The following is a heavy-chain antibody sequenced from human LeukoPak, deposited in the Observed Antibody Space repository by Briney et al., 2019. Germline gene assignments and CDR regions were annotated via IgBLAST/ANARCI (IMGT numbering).Heavy chain of an antibody. CDR3: ARRHQAGATLFY. J-gene: IGHJ4*02. Sequence: ASVKVSRMASGYSFTDYYMHWVRQAPAQGLEWMGWINPNSGDTRYAQKFRGRVTITRDTSIRTAYMELTSLRSDDAAVYFCARRHQAGATLFYWGQGTLVTVSS. V-gene: IGHV1-2*02. D-gene: IGHD1-26*01. CDR1: GYSFTDYY. CDR2: INPNSGDT.